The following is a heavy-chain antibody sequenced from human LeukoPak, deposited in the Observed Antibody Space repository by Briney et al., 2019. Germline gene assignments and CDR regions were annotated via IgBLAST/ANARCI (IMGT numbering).Heavy chain of an antibody. D-gene: IGHD5-18*01. CDR2: INSDGSIT. J-gene: IGHJ4*02. CDR1: GFTFSSHW. CDR3: ASPMWDTAIHDY. V-gene: IGHV3-74*01. Sequence: GGSLRLSCAASGFTFSSHWMHWVRQAPGKGLVWVSRINSDGSITSYADSVKGRLTISRDNAKDTLYLQMNSLRAEDAAVYYCASPMWDTAIHDYWGQGTLVTVSS.